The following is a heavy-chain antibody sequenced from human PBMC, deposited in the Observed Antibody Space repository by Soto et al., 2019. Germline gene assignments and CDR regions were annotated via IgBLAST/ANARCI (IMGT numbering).Heavy chain of an antibody. CDR3: ASLSATAMYSFGC. J-gene: IGHJ4*02. CDR2: FYYSGST. Sequence: QVQLQESGPGLVKPSETLSLTCTVSGGSVSSGSYYWSWIRQPPGKGLEWIGYFYYSGSTNYNPSLKRQVTIRVDTSKNLFSLEVSSVTAAHTAVYYCASLSATAMYSFGCWGQGTLVTVFS. D-gene: IGHD2-21*01. CDR1: GGSVSSGSYY. V-gene: IGHV4-61*01.